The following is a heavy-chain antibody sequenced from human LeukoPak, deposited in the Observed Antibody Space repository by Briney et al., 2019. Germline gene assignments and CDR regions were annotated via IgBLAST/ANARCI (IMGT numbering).Heavy chain of an antibody. J-gene: IGHJ4*02. Sequence: PGGSLRLSCVGSGFTFSTYVIHWVRQAPGKGLEWVSAISGSGGSTYYADSVKGRFTISRDNSKNTLYLQMNSLRAEDTAVYYCARGSGYSYGFPDYWGQGTLVTVSS. CDR3: ARGSGYSYGFPDY. V-gene: IGHV3-23*01. CDR2: ISGSGGST. CDR1: GFTFSTYV. D-gene: IGHD5-18*01.